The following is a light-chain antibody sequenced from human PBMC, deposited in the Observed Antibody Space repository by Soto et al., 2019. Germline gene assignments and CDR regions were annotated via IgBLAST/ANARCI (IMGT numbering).Light chain of an antibody. CDR2: GAS. CDR1: QSVSSN. CDR3: QQYNNWPPYT. J-gene: IGKJ2*01. V-gene: IGKV3-15*01. Sequence: EIVMTQSPATLSVSPGERATLSCRASQSVSSNLAWYQQKPGQAPRLLIYGASTRATGIPARFSGSGSGTEFTLTISSLQSEDFAVHYCQQYNNWPPYTFGQGTKREIK.